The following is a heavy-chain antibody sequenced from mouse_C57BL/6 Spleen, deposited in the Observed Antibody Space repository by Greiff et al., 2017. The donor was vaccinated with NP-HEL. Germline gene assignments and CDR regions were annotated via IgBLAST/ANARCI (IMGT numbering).Heavy chain of an antibody. J-gene: IGHJ4*01. V-gene: IGHV5-17*01. CDR2: ISSGSSTI. Sequence: EVQLVESGGGLVKPGGSLKLSCAASGFTFSDYGMHWVRQAPEKGLEWVAYISSGSSTIYYADTVKGRFTISRDNAKNTLFLQMTSLRSEDTAMYYCAMRSIYYDYDGAMDYWGQGTSVTVSS. CDR3: AMRSIYYDYDGAMDY. CDR1: GFTFSDYG. D-gene: IGHD2-4*01.